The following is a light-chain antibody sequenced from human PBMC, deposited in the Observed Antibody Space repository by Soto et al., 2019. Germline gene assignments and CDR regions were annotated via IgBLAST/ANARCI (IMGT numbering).Light chain of an antibody. V-gene: IGKV3-20*01. CDR2: GAS. CDR1: QRVSAPF. CDR3: QQYGSSFT. Sequence: EIVLTQSPGTLSLSPGERATLSCRASQRVSAPFLAWYQQKPGQAPRLLIYGASSRATGIPDRFSGSGSGTDFSLTISRLAPEDFAVYYCQQYGSSFTFGPGTKVDIK. J-gene: IGKJ3*01.